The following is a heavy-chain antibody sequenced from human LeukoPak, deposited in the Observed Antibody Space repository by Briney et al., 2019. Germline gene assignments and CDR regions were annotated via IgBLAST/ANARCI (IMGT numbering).Heavy chain of an antibody. D-gene: IGHD3-22*01. CDR2: IYSGGST. J-gene: IGHJ3*02. Sequence: GGSLRLSCAASGFTVSSNYMSWVRQAPGKGLEWVSVIYSGGSTYYADSVKGRFTISRDNSKNTLYLQMNSLRAEDTAVYYCATSGDTMRESFDIWGQGTMVTVSS. V-gene: IGHV3-53*01. CDR1: GFTVSSNY. CDR3: ATSGDTMRESFDI.